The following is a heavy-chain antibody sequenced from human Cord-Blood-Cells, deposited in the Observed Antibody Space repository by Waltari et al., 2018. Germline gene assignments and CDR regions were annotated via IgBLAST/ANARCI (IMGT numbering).Heavy chain of an antibody. J-gene: IGHJ4*02. CDR1: GFTFSSYG. D-gene: IGHD2-21*01. V-gene: IGHV3-33*01. Sequence: VQLVESGGGLVKPGGSLRLSCAASGFTFSSYGMNWVRQAPGKGLEWVAVIGYDGSNKYYADSVKGRFTISRDNSKNTLYLQMNSLRAEDTAVYYCARDAVVPLDYWGQGTLVTVSS. CDR3: ARDAVVPLDY. CDR2: IGYDGSNK.